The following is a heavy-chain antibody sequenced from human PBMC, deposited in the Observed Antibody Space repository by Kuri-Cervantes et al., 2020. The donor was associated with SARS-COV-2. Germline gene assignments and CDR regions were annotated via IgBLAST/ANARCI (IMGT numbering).Heavy chain of an antibody. D-gene: IGHD3-10*01. CDR2: IYHSGST. CDR1: GGSISSGGYS. V-gene: IGHV4-30-2*02. J-gene: IGHJ6*02. CDR3: ATSYGGSGSYYYGMDV. Sequence: SETLSLTCAVSGGSISSGGYSWSWVRQPPGKGLEWIGYIYHSGSTNYNPSPKSRVTISVGTSKNQFSLKLSSVTAADTAVYYCATSYGGSGSYYYGMDVWGQGTTVTVSS.